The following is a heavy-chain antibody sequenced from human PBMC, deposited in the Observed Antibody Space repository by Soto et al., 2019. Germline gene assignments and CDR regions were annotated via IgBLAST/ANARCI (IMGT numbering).Heavy chain of an antibody. CDR3: ARDPSPSVVIS. Sequence: EVQLVESGGGLVQPGGSLRLSCAASGFTFSYYWMSWVRQAPGRGLEWVANIKQDGSEKYYVDSVKGRFTISRDNAKNALYLQMNSLRAEDTAVYYCARDPSPSVVISWGQGTLVTVSS. J-gene: IGHJ4*02. D-gene: IGHD3-22*01. CDR2: IKQDGSEK. V-gene: IGHV3-7*03. CDR1: GFTFSYYW.